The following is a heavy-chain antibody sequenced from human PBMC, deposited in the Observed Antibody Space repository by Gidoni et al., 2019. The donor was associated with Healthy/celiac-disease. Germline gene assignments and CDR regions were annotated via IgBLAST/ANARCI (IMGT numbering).Heavy chain of an antibody. J-gene: IGHJ6*04. D-gene: IGHD3-22*01. V-gene: IGHV3-21*01. CDR3: ARDGGYDSSGYYYYGMDV. Sequence: EVQLVESGGGLVKPGGSLRLSCAASGFTFSSYSMNWVRQAPGKGLEWVSSISSSSSYIYYADSVKGRFTISRDNAKNSLYLQMNSLRAEDTAVYYCARDGGYDSSGYYYYGMDVWGEGTTVTVSS. CDR1: GFTFSSYS. CDR2: ISSSSSYI.